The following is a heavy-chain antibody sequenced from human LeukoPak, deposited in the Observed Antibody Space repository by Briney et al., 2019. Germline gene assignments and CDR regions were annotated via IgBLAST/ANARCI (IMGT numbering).Heavy chain of an antibody. CDR3: ARGSYYGSGSYYKPRGFDP. D-gene: IGHD3-10*01. CDR2: INHSGST. J-gene: IGHJ5*02. V-gene: IGHV4-34*01. CDR1: GGSFSGYY. Sequence: SETLSLTCAVYGGSFSGYYWSWIRQPPGKGLEWIGEINHSGSTNYNPSLKSRITISVDTSKNQFSLKLSSVTAADTAVYYCARGSYYGSGSYYKPRGFDPWGQGTLVTVSS.